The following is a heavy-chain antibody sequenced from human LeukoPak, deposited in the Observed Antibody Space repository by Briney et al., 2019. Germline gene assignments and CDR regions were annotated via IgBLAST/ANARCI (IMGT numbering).Heavy chain of an antibody. Sequence: GGSLRLSCAASGFTFSSYAMNWVRQAPGKGLEWISYIDSSSTTIYYADSVKGRFSISRDNAKNSLFLQMNSLRAEDTSVYYCARESSGWSENNWGQGTLVTVSS. CDR1: GFTFSSYA. CDR2: IDSSSTTI. D-gene: IGHD6-19*01. J-gene: IGHJ4*02. CDR3: ARESSGWSENN. V-gene: IGHV3-48*01.